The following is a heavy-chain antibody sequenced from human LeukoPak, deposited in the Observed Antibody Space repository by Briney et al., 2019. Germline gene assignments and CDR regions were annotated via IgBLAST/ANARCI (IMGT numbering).Heavy chain of an antibody. D-gene: IGHD3-16*02. Sequence: GGSLRLSCAASGFTFSSYAMSWVRQAPGKGLEWVSATSGSGGSTYYADSVKGRFTISRDNSKNTLYLQMNSLRAEDTAVYYCAIQRDMITFGGVIVPYDYWGQGTLVTVSS. CDR2: TSGSGGST. J-gene: IGHJ4*02. V-gene: IGHV3-23*01. CDR1: GFTFSSYA. CDR3: AIQRDMITFGGVIVPYDY.